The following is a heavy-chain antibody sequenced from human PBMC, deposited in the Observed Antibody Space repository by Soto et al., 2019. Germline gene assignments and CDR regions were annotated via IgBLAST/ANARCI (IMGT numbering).Heavy chain of an antibody. V-gene: IGHV4-34*01. CDR3: ARIPNYDSSGHDAFDI. Sequence: DTLSLTCAVYGGSFSGYYWSWIRQPPGKGLEWIGEINHSGSTNYNPSLKSRVTISVDTSKNQFSLKLSSVTAADTAVYYCARIPNYDSSGHDAFDIWGQGTMVTVSS. D-gene: IGHD3-22*01. CDR2: INHSGST. CDR1: GGSFSGYY. J-gene: IGHJ3*02.